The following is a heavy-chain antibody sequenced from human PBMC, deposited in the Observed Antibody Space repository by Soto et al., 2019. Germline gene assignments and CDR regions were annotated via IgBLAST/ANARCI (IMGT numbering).Heavy chain of an antibody. CDR2: ISGSGGST. CDR1: GFTFSTYA. CDR3: VKGYWKGDV. J-gene: IGHJ6*02. Sequence: VQLLESGGGLVQPGGSLRLSCAASGFTFSTYAMNWVRQAPGNGLEWVSAISGSGGSTHYADSVKGRFTISRDNSKNTLYLQMNSLRDEDTAVYHCVKGYWKGDVWGQGTTVTVSS. V-gene: IGHV3-23*01. D-gene: IGHD1-1*01.